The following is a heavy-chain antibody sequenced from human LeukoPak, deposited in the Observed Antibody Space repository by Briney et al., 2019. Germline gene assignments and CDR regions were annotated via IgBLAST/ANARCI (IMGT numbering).Heavy chain of an antibody. D-gene: IGHD5-18*01. CDR1: AYTFTGYY. V-gene: IGHV1-2*02. CDR3: ASRGRSGYSYAPFDY. CDR2: INPKSGGT. J-gene: IGHJ4*02. Sequence: ASVKVSCKASAYTFTGYYMHWVRQAPGQGLEWMGWINPKSGGTNYAQKFQGRVTMTRDTSISTAYMELSRLRSDDTAVYYCASRGRSGYSYAPFDYWGQGTLVTVSS.